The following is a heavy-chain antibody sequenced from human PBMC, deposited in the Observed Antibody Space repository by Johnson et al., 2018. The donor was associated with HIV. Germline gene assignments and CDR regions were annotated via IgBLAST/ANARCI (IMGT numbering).Heavy chain of an antibody. V-gene: IGHV3-33*06. CDR3: VKGRAQHLDGGAFDI. Sequence: QVQLVESGGGVVQPGRSLRLSCAASGFTFSSYGMHWVRQAPGQGLAWVAVIWYDGSNTYYVDSVTGRFIISRDNSKNTPFLQMNSLRTDDTAVYYCVKGRAQHLDGGAFDIWGQGTMVTVSS. J-gene: IGHJ3*02. CDR2: IWYDGSNT. D-gene: IGHD6-13*01. CDR1: GFTFSSYG.